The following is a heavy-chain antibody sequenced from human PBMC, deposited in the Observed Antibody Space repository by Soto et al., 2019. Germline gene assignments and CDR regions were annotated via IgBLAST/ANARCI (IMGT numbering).Heavy chain of an antibody. CDR3: ARRGYGPGFPYYYGMDV. CDR1: GGSMSSYY. J-gene: IGHJ6*02. CDR2: IYYSGST. V-gene: IGHV4-59*01. D-gene: IGHD3-10*01. Sequence: QVQLQESGPGLVKPSETLSLTCTVSGGSMSSYYWSWIRQPPGKGLEWIGYIYYSGSTNYKPSLKSRVTMSVDTPKIQFSLKLSSVTAADTAVDYCARRGYGPGFPYYYGMDVWGQGTTVTVSS.